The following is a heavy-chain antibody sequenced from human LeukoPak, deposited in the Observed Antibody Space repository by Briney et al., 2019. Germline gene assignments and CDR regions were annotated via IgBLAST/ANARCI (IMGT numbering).Heavy chain of an antibody. CDR2: IRDDGGEI. V-gene: IGHV3-7*01. D-gene: IGHD2/OR15-2a*01. CDR1: GFTFSSYW. J-gene: IGHJ4*02. Sequence: GESLKISCEASGFTFSSYWMSWVRQAPGKGLEWVANIRDDGGEIYYVDSVKGRFTISRDNAKSSLFLQMNSLRAEDAAVYYCARDFPTLGYWGQGTLVTVSS. CDR3: ARDFPTLGY.